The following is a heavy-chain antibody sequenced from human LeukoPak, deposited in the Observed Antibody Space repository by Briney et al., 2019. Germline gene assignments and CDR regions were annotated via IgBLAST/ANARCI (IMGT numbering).Heavy chain of an antibody. CDR2: IHYSGST. D-gene: IGHD3-22*01. V-gene: IGHV4-59*01. J-gene: IGHJ4*02. Sequence: PSETLSLTCTVSGGSISSYYWSWIRQPPGKGLEWIGYIHYSGSTNYNPSLKSRVTISVDTSKNQFSLKLSSVTAADTAVYYCARGYYYDSSGYYSRYLFDYWGQGTLVTVSS. CDR3: ARGYYYDSSGYYSRYLFDY. CDR1: GGSISSYY.